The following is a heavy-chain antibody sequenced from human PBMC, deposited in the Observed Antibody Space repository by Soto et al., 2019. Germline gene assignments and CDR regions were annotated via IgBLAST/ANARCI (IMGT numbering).Heavy chain of an antibody. V-gene: IGHV3-49*03. CDR2: IRKKVYGGTT. D-gene: IGHD3-3*01. CDR1: GFTFGDYS. J-gene: IGHJ4*02. CDR3: AREFRF. Sequence: GGSLRLSCKASGFTFGDYSMSWFRQAPGKGPEWVSFIRKKVYGGTTEYAASVKGRFTVSRDDSKSIVYLQMNSLRAEDTALYYCAREFRFWGQGTLVTVFS.